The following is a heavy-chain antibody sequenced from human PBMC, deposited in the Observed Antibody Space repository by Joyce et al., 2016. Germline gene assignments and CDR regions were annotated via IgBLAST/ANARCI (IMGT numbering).Heavy chain of an antibody. CDR1: GDIFNAYG. J-gene: IGHJ4*02. CDR3: ARGRGDDFWSGYYGSIDY. D-gene: IGHD3-3*01. V-gene: IGHV1-69*01. CDR2: VVPMSAKT. Sequence: QVQLEQSGAEVKKPGSSVKVSCKTSGDIFNAYGINWVRQAPGQGLEWLGGVVPMSAKTDYAQKFRGRLTISAHEPTSTVYMELSSLQSDDTGTYYCARGRGDDFWSGYYGSIDYWGQGTLVSVSS.